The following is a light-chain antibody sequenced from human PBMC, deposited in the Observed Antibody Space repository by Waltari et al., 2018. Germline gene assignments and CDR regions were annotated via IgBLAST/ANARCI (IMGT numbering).Light chain of an antibody. V-gene: IGKV3-11*01. Sequence: EIVWTQSPATLSLSPGERATLSCRASQSVSTYLAWYQQKPGQAPRLLIYDASNRATGIPARFSGSASGTDFTLTLSSLEPEDFAVYYCQQRSNWPLTFGGGTKVEIK. J-gene: IGKJ4*01. CDR2: DAS. CDR3: QQRSNWPLT. CDR1: QSVSTY.